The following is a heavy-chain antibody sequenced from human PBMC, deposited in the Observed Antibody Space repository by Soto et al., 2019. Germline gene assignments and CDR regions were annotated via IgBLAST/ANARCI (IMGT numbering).Heavy chain of an antibody. CDR3: AREDDGGDRDYYGLDV. Sequence: QVQLQQSGPGLVKPSQTLSLTCTVSGGSISGDYYHWTWIRQSPGKGLEWIGYVCHSGSVLYNPSLKSRLNISVDTSKNQFSLRLSSVTAADTAVYFCAREDDGGDRDYYGLDVWGQGTTVTVSS. CDR1: GGSISGDYYH. CDR2: VCHSGSV. J-gene: IGHJ6*02. D-gene: IGHD2-21*02. V-gene: IGHV4-30-4*08.